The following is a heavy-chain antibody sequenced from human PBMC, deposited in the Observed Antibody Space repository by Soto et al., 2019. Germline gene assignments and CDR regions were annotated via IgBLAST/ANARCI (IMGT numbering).Heavy chain of an antibody. CDR1: GFAFSTYA. CDR3: AKATPHAERAYCTITSCAADYVQG. V-gene: IGHV3-23*01. CDR2: IPVSDDST. D-gene: IGHD2-2*01. J-gene: IGHJ1*01. Sequence: EVPLLASGGGLVQPGGSLKLSCAASGFAFSTYAMSWVLQAPGTGLEWVASIPVSDDSTHYADSGKCRFTISRDNSKNTLYLQVTSLRAEDTSLYYCAKATPHAERAYCTITSCAADYVQGWGQGTRVAVAS.